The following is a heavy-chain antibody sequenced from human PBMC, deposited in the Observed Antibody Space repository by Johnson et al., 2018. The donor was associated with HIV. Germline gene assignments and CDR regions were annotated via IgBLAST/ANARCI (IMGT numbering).Heavy chain of an antibody. Sequence: QVQLVESGGGVVQPGRSLRLSCAASGFTFSSYAMHCVRQAPGKGLEWVAVISYDGSNKYYADSVKGRFTISRDNSKNTLYLQMNSLRAEDTAGYYCAKTRLRFLEWYEAFDIWGQGTMVTVSS. J-gene: IGHJ3*02. V-gene: IGHV3-30-3*02. CDR3: AKTRLRFLEWYEAFDI. D-gene: IGHD3-3*01. CDR1: GFTFSSYA. CDR2: ISYDGSNK.